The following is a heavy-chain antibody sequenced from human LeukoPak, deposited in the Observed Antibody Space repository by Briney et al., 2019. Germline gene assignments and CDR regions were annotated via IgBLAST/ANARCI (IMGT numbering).Heavy chain of an antibody. CDR1: GITVSSSA. Sequence: GSLRLSCAASGITVSSSAMSWIRQPPGKGLEWIGEINHSGSTNYNPSLKSRVTISVDTSKNQFSLKLSSVTAADTAVYYCARSAIFGVVIRQGWFDPWGQGTLVTVSS. D-gene: IGHD3-3*01. J-gene: IGHJ5*02. V-gene: IGHV4-34*01. CDR2: INHSGST. CDR3: ARSAIFGVVIRQGWFDP.